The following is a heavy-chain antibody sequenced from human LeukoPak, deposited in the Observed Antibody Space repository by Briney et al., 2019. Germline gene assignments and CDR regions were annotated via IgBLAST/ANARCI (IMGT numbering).Heavy chain of an antibody. D-gene: IGHD1-14*01. Sequence: GESLKISCKASGYSFTTDWTAWVRQMPGKGLEWMGIIYPGDSDTRYSPSFQGQVTISADKSISTAYLQWSSLMASDTASLYCARGIVSYNLDYWAPGNLVTVS. CDR2: IYPGDSDT. CDR1: GYSFTTDW. V-gene: IGHV5-51*01. J-gene: IGHJ4*02. CDR3: ARGIVSYNLDY.